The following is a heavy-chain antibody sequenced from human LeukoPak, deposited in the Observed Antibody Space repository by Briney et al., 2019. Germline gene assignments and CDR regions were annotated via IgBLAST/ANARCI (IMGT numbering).Heavy chain of an antibody. CDR1: GFTFSSYY. CDR2: ISSSSSYI. CDR3: AGAPEGDYYDSSGYFDY. J-gene: IGHJ4*02. Sequence: GGSLRLSCAASGFTFSSYYMNWVRQAPGKGLEWVSSISSSSSYIYYADSVKGRFTISRDNAKNSLYLQMNCLRVEDTAVYYCAGAPEGDYYDSSGYFDYWGQGTLVTVSS. D-gene: IGHD3-22*01. V-gene: IGHV3-21*01.